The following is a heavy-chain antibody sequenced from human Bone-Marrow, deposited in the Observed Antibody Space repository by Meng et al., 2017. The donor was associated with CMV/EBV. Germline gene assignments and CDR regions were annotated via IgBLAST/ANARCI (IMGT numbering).Heavy chain of an antibody. Sequence: GESLKISCAASGFIFSSYNINWIRQAPGRGLEWVSSISSSSSYIYYADSVKGRFTISRDNAKNSLYLQMNSLRAEDTAVYYCARDNHGSGIDYWGQGTLVTVSS. D-gene: IGHD3-10*01. CDR1: GFIFSSYN. CDR3: ARDNHGSGIDY. V-gene: IGHV3-21*01. CDR2: ISSSSSYI. J-gene: IGHJ4*02.